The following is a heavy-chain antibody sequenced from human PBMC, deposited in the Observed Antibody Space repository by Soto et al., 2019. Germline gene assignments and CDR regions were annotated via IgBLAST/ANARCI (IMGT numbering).Heavy chain of an antibody. J-gene: IGHJ4*02. V-gene: IGHV1-18*01. Sequence: QVQLVQSGAEVKKPGASVKVSCKASGYTFTSYGISWVRQAPGQGLEWMGWISAYNGNTNYAQKLQGRVTMTTDTSTSTAYMELRSLRSDDTAVYYCARGLLWFGELSLMARKKSNDYWGQGTLVTVSS. CDR3: ARGLLWFGELSLMARKKSNDY. CDR2: ISAYNGNT. CDR1: GYTFTSYG. D-gene: IGHD3-10*01.